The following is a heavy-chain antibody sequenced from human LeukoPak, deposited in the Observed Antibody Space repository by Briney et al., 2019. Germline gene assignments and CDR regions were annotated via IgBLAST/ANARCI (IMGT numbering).Heavy chain of an antibody. J-gene: IGHJ4*02. CDR1: GFPFSSYA. CDR2: IIGSGGST. CDR3: AKGGTTMVQGVIIIRDFDY. D-gene: IGHD3-10*01. V-gene: IGHV3-23*01. Sequence: PGGSLRLSCPPSGFPFSSYAMSWVRQAPGKGREWVSAIIGSGGSTCYADSVKGRFTISRDNSKNTLYLQMNSLRAEDTAVYYCAKGGTTMVQGVIIIRDFDYWGQGTLVTVSS.